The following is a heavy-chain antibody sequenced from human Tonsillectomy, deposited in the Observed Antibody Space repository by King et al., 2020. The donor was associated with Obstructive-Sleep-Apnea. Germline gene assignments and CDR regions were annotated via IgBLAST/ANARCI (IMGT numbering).Heavy chain of an antibody. J-gene: IGHJ4*02. V-gene: IGHV1-46*01. Sequence: QLVQSGAEVKKPGASVKVSCKASGYTFTSYYMHWVRQAPGQGLEWMGVINPSGGSTSYAQKFQGSVTMTRDTSTSTVYMELSSLRSEATAVYYCATTADSAPDFDYWGQGTLVTVSS. CDR2: INPSGGST. D-gene: IGHD1-14*01. CDR3: ATTADSAPDFDY. CDR1: GYTFTSYY.